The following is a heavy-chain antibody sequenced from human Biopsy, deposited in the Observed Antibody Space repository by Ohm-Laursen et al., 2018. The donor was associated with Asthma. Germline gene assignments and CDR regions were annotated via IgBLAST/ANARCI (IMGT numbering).Heavy chain of an antibody. D-gene: IGHD3-22*01. CDR1: GDSISSRGGHY. J-gene: IGHJ4*02. V-gene: IGHV4-31*03. CDR2: IYYSGST. Sequence: TLSLTCIVSGDSISSRGGHYWSWIRQHPGKGLEWIGYIYYSGSTYYNPSLKSRVSFSRDMSKNQFSLRLSSVTAADTAMYYCARIPRRSGSYFVDYWGQGTLVTVSS. CDR3: ARIPRRSGSYFVDY.